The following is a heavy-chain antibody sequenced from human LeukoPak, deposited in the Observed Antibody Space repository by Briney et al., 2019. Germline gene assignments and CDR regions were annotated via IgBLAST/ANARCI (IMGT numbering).Heavy chain of an antibody. D-gene: IGHD6-13*01. V-gene: IGHV4-34*01. Sequence: TSETLSLTCAVHGGSFSGYYWSWIRQPPGKGLEWIGEINHSGSTNYNPSLKSRVTISVDTSKNQFSLKLSSVTAADTAVYYCASSAAGLGAFDIWGQGTMVTVSS. CDR2: INHSGST. CDR3: ASSAAGLGAFDI. CDR1: GGSFSGYY. J-gene: IGHJ3*02.